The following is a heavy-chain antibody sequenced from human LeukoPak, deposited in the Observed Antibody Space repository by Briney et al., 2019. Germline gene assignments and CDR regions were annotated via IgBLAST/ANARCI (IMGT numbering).Heavy chain of an antibody. J-gene: IGHJ4*02. CDR3: AREDQPRGTFDY. CDR2: ISSRGSAI. V-gene: IGHV3-48*03. D-gene: IGHD2-15*01. CDR1: GFTFSSYE. Sequence: PGGSLRLSCAASGFTFSSYEMNWVRQAPGKGLEWVSYISSRGSAIYYADSVKGRFTISRDNAKNSLYLQMNSLRAEDTALYYCAREDQPRGTFDYWGQGILVTVSS.